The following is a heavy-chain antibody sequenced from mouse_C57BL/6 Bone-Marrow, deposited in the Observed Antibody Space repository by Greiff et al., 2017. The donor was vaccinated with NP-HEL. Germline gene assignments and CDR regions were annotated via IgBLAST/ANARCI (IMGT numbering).Heavy chain of an antibody. Sequence: QVQLKASGAELARPGASVQLSCKASGYTFTSYSISWVKQSTGPGLEWIGEIYPRSGNTYYNEKFKGKATLPADKSSSTAYMELRSLTAEDSAVYFCARSREYPAWFAYWGQGTLVTVSA. CDR1: GYTFTSYS. V-gene: IGHV1-81*01. J-gene: IGHJ3*01. CDR2: IYPRSGNT. D-gene: IGHD5-1*01. CDR3: ARSREYPAWFAY.